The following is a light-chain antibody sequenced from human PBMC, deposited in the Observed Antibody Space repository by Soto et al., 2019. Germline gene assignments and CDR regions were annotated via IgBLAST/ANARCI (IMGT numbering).Light chain of an antibody. Sequence: EIVLTQSPATLSLSPGERATLSCRASQSVSSYLAWYQQKPGQAPRLLIYDASNRATGIPARFRGSGSGKDFTLTISSLEPEDFAVSYCQQRSNWPRGTFGQGTKLEIK. CDR2: DAS. J-gene: IGKJ2*02. CDR1: QSVSSY. V-gene: IGKV3-11*01. CDR3: QQRSNWPRGT.